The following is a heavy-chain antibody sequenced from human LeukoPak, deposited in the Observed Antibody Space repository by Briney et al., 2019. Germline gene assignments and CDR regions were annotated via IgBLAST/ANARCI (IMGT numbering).Heavy chain of an antibody. CDR1: VFTFYDYA. CDR3: AKDLSPSSNYYYYMDV. V-gene: IGHV3-9*01. J-gene: IGHJ6*03. D-gene: IGHD3-16*02. Sequence: PGLCLRLSCAGCVFTFYDYAMHGVRQAPGKGLEGVSGISWNSVSIGYAASAKSPFIISRDNVKNSMYLQMNSLRAEDTALYYCAKDLSPSSNYYYYMDVWVKGTTVTVSS. CDR2: ISWNSVSI.